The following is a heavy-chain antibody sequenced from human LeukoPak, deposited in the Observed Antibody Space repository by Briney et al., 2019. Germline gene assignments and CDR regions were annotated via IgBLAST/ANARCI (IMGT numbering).Heavy chain of an antibody. D-gene: IGHD3-9*01. J-gene: IGHJ4*02. Sequence: ASVKVSCKVSGYTLTELSMHWVRQAPGKGLEWMGGFDREDGETIYAQKFQGRVTMTEDTSTDTAYMELSSLRSEDTAVYYCATAPGRRYFDWLPDYWGQGTLVTVSS. CDR1: GYTLTELS. V-gene: IGHV1-24*01. CDR2: FDREDGET. CDR3: ATAPGRRYFDWLPDY.